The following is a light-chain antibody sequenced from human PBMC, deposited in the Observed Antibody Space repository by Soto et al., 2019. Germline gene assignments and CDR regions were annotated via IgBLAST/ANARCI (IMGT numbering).Light chain of an antibody. V-gene: IGKV1-9*01. CDR2: DAS. CDR3: QQLNSYLLT. CDR1: QGISSY. Sequence: DIQLTQSPSFLSASVGDRVTITCRASQGISSYLAWYQQKPGKAPKLLIYDASTLQSGVPSRFSGSGSGTEFTLTISCLQSEDFATYYCQQLNSYLLTFGGGTKVEIK. J-gene: IGKJ4*01.